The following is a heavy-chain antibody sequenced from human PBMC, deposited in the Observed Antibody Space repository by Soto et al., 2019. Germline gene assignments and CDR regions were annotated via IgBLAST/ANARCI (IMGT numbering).Heavy chain of an antibody. V-gene: IGHV1-69*01. CDR2: IIPIFGTA. Sequence: QVQLVQSGAEVKKPGSSVKVSCKASGGTFSSYAISWVRQAPGQGREWMGGIIPIFGTANYAQKFQGRVTITADESTSTAYMELSSLRSEDTAVYYCARADPYSSGSPFDYWGQGTLVTVSS. CDR1: GGTFSSYA. CDR3: ARADPYSSGSPFDY. D-gene: IGHD6-19*01. J-gene: IGHJ4*02.